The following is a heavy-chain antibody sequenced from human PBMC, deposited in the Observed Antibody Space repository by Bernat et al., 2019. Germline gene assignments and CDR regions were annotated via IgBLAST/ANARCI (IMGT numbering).Heavy chain of an antibody. CDR3: EKGFHPHIAGANLD. Sequence: EVQLVESGGGLVQPGRSLRLSCAASGFTFDDYAMHWVRQAPGKGVEWVSGISWNSGSIGYAHSVKGRFTSSRDNARNSLYLQMNSLRAEDTALYCCEKGFHPHIAGANLDWGRGSLITVSP. D-gene: IGHD6-13*01. CDR2: ISWNSGSI. J-gene: IGHJ4*02. CDR1: GFTFDDYA. V-gene: IGHV3-9*01.